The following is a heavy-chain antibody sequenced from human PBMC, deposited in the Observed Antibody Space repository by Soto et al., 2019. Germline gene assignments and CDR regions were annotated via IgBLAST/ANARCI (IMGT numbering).Heavy chain of an antibody. CDR1: GGTFSSYA. CDR2: IIPIFGTA. J-gene: IGHJ6*02. Sequence: QVQLVQSGAEVKKPGSSVKVSCKASGGTFSSYAISWVRQAPGQGLEWMGGIIPIFGTANYAQKFQGRVTITADESTSPAYMELSSLRSENTAVYYCATYPRGRGCYYGMDVWGQGTTVTVSS. D-gene: IGHD1-26*01. CDR3: ATYPRGRGCYYGMDV. V-gene: IGHV1-69*12.